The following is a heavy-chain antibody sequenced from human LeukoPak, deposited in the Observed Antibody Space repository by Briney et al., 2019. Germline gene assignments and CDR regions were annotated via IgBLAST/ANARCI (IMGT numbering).Heavy chain of an antibody. Sequence: PGGSLRLSCAASGFTFSSYSMNWVRQAPGKGLEWVSYISGSSSTIYYADSVKGRFTISRDNPKTSLYMQMNNLRDEDTGVYYCAIGGGYFQHWGQGTLVIVSS. CDR3: AIGGGYFQH. J-gene: IGHJ1*01. D-gene: IGHD3-16*01. V-gene: IGHV3-48*02. CDR2: ISGSSSTI. CDR1: GFTFSSYS.